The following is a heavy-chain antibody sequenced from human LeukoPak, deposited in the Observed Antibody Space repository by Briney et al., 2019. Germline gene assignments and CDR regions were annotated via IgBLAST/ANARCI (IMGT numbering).Heavy chain of an antibody. D-gene: IGHD1-26*01. V-gene: IGHV3-23*01. CDR2: VNADGGNT. CDR3: TKRVKCGGTWDHFAD. J-gene: IGHJ4*02. Sequence: GGSLRLSCAASGFTFDNYRMSWVRQAPGKGLEWVSTVNADGGNTYYADSVKGRSTISRDNSKSTLILQMNSLRVEDTALYYCTKRVKCGGTWDHFADWGQGTLVTVSS. CDR1: GFTFDNYR.